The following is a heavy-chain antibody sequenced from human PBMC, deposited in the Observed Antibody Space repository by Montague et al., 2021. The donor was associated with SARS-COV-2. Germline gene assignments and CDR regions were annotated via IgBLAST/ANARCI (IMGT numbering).Heavy chain of an antibody. CDR1: GDPISTDNW. CDR2: YYHTGST. V-gene: IGHV4-4*02. D-gene: IGHD1-26*01. J-gene: IGHJ4*02. Sequence: SETLSLTCAVSGDPISTDNWWSRFRLPPGKGLERVGEYYHTGSTKYKPPLNSRVSMSVDKSWNQFPLRLTSATAADTAIYYSARKGSGRSDLAYWGQGTLVTVSS. CDR3: ARKGSGRSDLAY.